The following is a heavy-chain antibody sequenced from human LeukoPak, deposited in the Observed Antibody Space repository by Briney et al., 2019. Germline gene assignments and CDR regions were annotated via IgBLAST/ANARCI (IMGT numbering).Heavy chain of an antibody. Sequence: GGSLRLSCAASGFTFSSYGMHWVRQAPGKGLEWVAVIWYDGSNKYYADSVKGRFTISRDNSKNTLYLQMNSLRAEDTAVYYCASFTMSRYEYYFDYWGQGTLVTVSS. D-gene: IGHD3-22*01. V-gene: IGHV3-33*01. J-gene: IGHJ4*02. CDR2: IWYDGSNK. CDR3: ASFTMSRYEYYFDY. CDR1: GFTFSSYG.